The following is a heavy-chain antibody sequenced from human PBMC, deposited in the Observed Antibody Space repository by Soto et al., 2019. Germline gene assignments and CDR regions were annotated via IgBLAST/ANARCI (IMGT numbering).Heavy chain of an antibody. J-gene: IGHJ4*02. V-gene: IGHV4-39*02. D-gene: IGHD5-12*01. CDR1: GGSISSSSYY. CDR3: ARHQLAGYNSLGY. Sequence: QLQLQESGPGLVKPSETLSLTCTVSGGSISSSSYYWGWIRQPPGKGLEWMGSIYYSVSTYYNPHIKRRGPISVDPPKNHSPLNPGSVPAAAAAVYQCARHQLAGYNSLGYWGQGALVSVSS. CDR2: IYYSVST.